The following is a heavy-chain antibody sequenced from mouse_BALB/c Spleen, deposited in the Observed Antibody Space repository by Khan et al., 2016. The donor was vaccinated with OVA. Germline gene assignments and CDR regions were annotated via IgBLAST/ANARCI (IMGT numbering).Heavy chain of an antibody. D-gene: IGHD2-3*01. Sequence: QVQLKESGPGLVAPSQSLSITCTVSGFSLTSYSVHWVRQPPGKGLEWLGVIWADGGTNYNSALMSRLSITKDNFKSQVFLKMNSLQSDDTAIYYCAKRNDGYPEWCFDVWGAGTTVTVSS. V-gene: IGHV2-9*02. CDR3: AKRNDGYPEWCFDV. CDR2: IWADGGT. CDR1: GFSLTSYS. J-gene: IGHJ1*01.